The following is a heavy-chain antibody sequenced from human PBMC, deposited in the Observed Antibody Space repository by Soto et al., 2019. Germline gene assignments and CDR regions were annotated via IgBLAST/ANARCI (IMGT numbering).Heavy chain of an antibody. Sequence: SETLSLTCTVSGGSINTNGYYWAWIRQPPGKGLEWIGSIYYSGTTYYNSSLKSRVIISSDMSKNQFSLRLTSVTAADTAVYSCARHPSGYYDFRGQGTLVTVSS. J-gene: IGHJ4*02. CDR1: GGSINTNGYY. V-gene: IGHV4-39*01. D-gene: IGHD3-3*01. CDR2: IYYSGTT. CDR3: ARHPSGYYDF.